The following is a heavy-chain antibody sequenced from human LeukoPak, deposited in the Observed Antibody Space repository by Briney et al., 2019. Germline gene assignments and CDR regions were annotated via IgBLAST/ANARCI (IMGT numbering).Heavy chain of an antibody. Sequence: GGSLSLSFVASGFTFSTYWIHWVRQAPGKGLLWVSRLSGDGSSTKYADSLKGRFTISRDNAKNTLYLQMNSLRAEDTAVYFCARASTTVPNLLDNWGQGTLVTVSS. CDR1: GFTFSTYW. V-gene: IGHV3-74*03. J-gene: IGHJ4*02. CDR3: ARASTTVPNLLDN. D-gene: IGHD4-17*01. CDR2: LSGDGSST.